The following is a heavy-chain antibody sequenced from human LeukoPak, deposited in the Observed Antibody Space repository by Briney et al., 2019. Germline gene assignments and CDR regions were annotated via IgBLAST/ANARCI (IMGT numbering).Heavy chain of an antibody. V-gene: IGHV3-23*01. CDR3: ARLQATVTSNWFDP. Sequence: GGSLRLSCAASGSTFSSYAMSWVRQAPGKGLEWVSAISGSGGSTYYADSVKGRFTISRDNSKNTLYLQMNSLRAEDTAVYYCARLQATVTSNWFDPWGQGTLVTVSS. CDR2: ISGSGGST. CDR1: GSTFSSYA. J-gene: IGHJ5*02. D-gene: IGHD4-17*01.